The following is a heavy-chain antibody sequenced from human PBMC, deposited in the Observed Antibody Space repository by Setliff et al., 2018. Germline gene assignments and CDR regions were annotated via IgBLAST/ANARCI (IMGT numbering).Heavy chain of an antibody. D-gene: IGHD2-15*01. CDR3: ASAAAGYCSGRSCYAKLYFDY. J-gene: IGHJ4*02. CDR1: GGSINNGSYY. Sequence: SETLSLTCTVSGGSINNGSYYWSWIRQPAGKGLEWIGHIYTSGSTNYNPSLKSRVTISVDTSKNQFSLKLSSVTAADTAVYYCASAAAGYCSGRSCYAKLYFDYWGREPWSPSPQ. CDR2: IYTSGST. V-gene: IGHV4-61*09.